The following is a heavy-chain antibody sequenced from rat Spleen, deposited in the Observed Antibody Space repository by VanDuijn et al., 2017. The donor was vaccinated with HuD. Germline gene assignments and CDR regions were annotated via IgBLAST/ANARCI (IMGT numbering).Heavy chain of an antibody. CDR1: GFTFSDYY. CDR2: ISYDGGST. V-gene: IGHV5-20*01. D-gene: IGHD5-1*01. J-gene: IGHJ2*01. CDR3: TINWEGY. Sequence: EVQLVESGGGLVQPGRSLKLSCAASGFTFSDYYMAWVRQAPTKGLEWVASISYDGGSTYYRDSVKGRFTISRDNAKSSLYLQMDSLRSEETATYYCTINWEGYWGQGVMVTVSS.